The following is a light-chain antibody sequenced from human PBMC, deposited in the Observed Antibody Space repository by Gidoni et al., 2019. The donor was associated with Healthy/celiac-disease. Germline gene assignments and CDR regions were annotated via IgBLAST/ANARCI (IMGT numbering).Light chain of an antibody. J-gene: IGKJ3*01. V-gene: IGKV3-20*01. CDR3: QQYGSSPRT. CDR2: GAS. CDR1: QSVSSSY. Sequence: EIVFTQSPGTPSLSPGERATLSCRASQSVSSSYLAWYQQKPGQAPRLLIYGASSRATGIPDRFSGSGSGTDFTLTISRLEPEDFAVYYCQQYGSSPRTFGPXTKVDIK.